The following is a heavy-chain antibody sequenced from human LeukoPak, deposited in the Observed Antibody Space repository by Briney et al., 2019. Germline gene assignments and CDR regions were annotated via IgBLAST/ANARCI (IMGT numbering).Heavy chain of an antibody. CDR1: GFTFSTYW. CDR3: ARVGLRLGELSL. Sequence: GGSLRLSCAASGFTFSTYWMNWVRQAPGKGLEWVGRTRNKANSYTTEYAASVKGRFTISRDDSKNSLYLQMNSLKTEDTAVYYCARVGLRLGELSLWGQGTLVTVSS. V-gene: IGHV3-72*01. J-gene: IGHJ4*02. D-gene: IGHD3-16*02. CDR2: TRNKANSYTT.